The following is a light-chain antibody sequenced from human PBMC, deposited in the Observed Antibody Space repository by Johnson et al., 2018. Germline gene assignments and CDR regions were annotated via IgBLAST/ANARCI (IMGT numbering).Light chain of an antibody. CDR3: GTWDSSLSAGNV. CDR2: ENN. Sequence: QSVLTQPPSVSAAPGQKVTISCSGSSSNIGNNYVSWYQQLPGTAPKLLIYENNKRTSGIPDRFSGSKSGTSATLGITGLQTGDEDDYYCGTWDSSLSAGNVFGTGTKFTVL. CDR1: SSNIGNNY. J-gene: IGLJ1*01. V-gene: IGLV1-51*02.